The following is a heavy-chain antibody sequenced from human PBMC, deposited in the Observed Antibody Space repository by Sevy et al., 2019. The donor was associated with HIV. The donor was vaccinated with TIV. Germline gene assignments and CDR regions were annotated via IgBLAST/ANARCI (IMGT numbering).Heavy chain of an antibody. CDR1: GFTFSGYA. Sequence: GGSLRLSCAASGFTFSGYAMSWVRQAPGKGLEWVSGISGSGDNSYYADSVKGRLTTSRDNSKITLYLQMNILRAEDTAIFYWAKGDFYYDSSGYYLFDYWGQGTLVTVSS. V-gene: IGHV3-23*01. D-gene: IGHD3-22*01. CDR2: ISGSGDNS. CDR3: AKGDFYYDSSGYYLFDY. J-gene: IGHJ4*02.